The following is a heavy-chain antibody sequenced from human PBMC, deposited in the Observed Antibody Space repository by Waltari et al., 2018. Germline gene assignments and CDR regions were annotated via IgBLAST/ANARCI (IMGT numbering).Heavy chain of an antibody. CDR1: GYTFTSYD. D-gene: IGHD3-22*01. CDR2: MNPNSGNT. J-gene: IGHJ4*02. Sequence: QVQLVQSGAEVKKPGASVKVSCKASGYTFTSYDIHWVRPATGQGLEWMGWMNPNSGNTGYAQKFQGRVTMTRNTSISTAYMELSSLRSEDTAVYYCASFQWLLGSYFDYWGQGTLVTVSS. CDR3: ASFQWLLGSYFDY. V-gene: IGHV1-8*01.